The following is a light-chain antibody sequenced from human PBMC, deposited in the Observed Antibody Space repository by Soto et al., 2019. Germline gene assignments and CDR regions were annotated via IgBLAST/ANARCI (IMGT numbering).Light chain of an antibody. CDR2: EVP. CDR3: CSYADNNDYV. J-gene: IGLJ1*01. Sequence: QSVLTQPPSASGSLGQSVTISCTGTSSDVGAYNYVSWYQQHPGKAPQLMIYEVPKRPPGVPNRFSGSKSGNTASLNVSGLQDDYEEDYYCCSYADNNDYVFGTGTKVTVL. V-gene: IGLV2-8*01. CDR1: SSDVGAYNY.